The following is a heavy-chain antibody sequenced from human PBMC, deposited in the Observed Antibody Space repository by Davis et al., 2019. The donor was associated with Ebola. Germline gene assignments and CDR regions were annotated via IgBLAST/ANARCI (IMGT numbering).Heavy chain of an antibody. J-gene: IGHJ6*02. CDR2: ISGSGGST. D-gene: IGHD5/OR15-5a*01. CDR3: AIYASPQRARLYYYYGMDV. V-gene: IGHV3-23*01. Sequence: PGGSLRLSCAASGFTFSSYAMSWVRQAPGKGLEWVSAISGSGGSTYYADSVKGRFTISRDNSKNTLYLQMNSLRAEDTAVYYCAIYASPQRARLYYYYGMDVWGQGTTVTVSS. CDR1: GFTFSSYA.